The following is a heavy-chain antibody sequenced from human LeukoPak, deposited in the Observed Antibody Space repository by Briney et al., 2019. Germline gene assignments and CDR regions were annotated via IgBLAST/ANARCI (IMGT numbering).Heavy chain of an antibody. J-gene: IGHJ5*02. CDR3: ATRHRDGDNSYGYIMHWFDP. D-gene: IGHD5-18*01. Sequence: GASVKVSCKASGGTFSSYAISWVRQAPGQGLEWMGRIIPIFGIANYAQKFQGRVTITADKSTSTAYMELSSLRSEDTAVYYCATRHRDGDNSYGYIMHWFDPWGQGTLVTVSS. CDR2: IIPIFGIA. V-gene: IGHV1-69*04. CDR1: GGTFSSYA.